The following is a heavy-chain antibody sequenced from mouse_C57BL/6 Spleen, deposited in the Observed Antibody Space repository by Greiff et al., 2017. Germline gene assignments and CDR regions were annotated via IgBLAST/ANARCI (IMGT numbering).Heavy chain of an antibody. CDR3: ARLENYYYGRSYWYFDV. Sequence: VQLQPSGAELMKPGASVKLSCKATGYTFPGYWIEWVKPRPGHGLEWIGELLPGSGSTNYNEKFKGKATFTADTSSTTAYMQLSSLTTEDSALYYWARLENYYYGRSYWYFDVWGTVTTVTVSS. CDR1: GYTFPGYW. D-gene: IGHD1-1*01. V-gene: IGHV1-9*01. CDR2: LLPGSGST. J-gene: IGHJ1*03.